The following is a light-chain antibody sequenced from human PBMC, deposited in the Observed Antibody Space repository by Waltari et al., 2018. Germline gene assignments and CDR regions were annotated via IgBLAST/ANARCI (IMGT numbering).Light chain of an antibody. J-gene: IGKJ1*01. CDR3: QQYYATPRT. CDR1: QSVFYSSNNRNY. CDR2: WAS. V-gene: IGKV4-1*01. Sequence: DIVMTQSPDSLAVSLGERATINCKSSQSVFYSSNNRNYFGWYQHKAGQPPKLLIYWASTRESGVPDRFSGSGSGTDFTLTISNLQAEDVAVYYCQQYYATPRTFGQGTKVAIK.